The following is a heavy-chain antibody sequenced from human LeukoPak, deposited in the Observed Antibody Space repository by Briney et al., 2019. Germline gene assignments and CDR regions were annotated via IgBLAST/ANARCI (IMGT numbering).Heavy chain of an antibody. CDR1: GFTFSSYW. J-gene: IGHJ3*01. V-gene: IGHV3-7*01. Sequence: GGSLRLSCAASGFTFSSYWMSWVRQAPGKGLEWVANIKQDGSEKYYVDSVKGRFTISRDNAKNSLYLQMNSLRAEDTAVYYCVRESHAWAFDVWGQGTMVTVSS. CDR3: VRESHAWAFDV. CDR2: IKQDGSEK. D-gene: IGHD2-2*01.